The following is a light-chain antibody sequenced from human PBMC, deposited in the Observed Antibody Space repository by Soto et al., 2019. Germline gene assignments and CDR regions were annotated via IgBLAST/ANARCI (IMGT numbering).Light chain of an antibody. Sequence: EIVMTQSPATLSVSPGERATLSCRSSQSVSSNLAWYQQKPCQAPRLLIYHASTRATGIPARFSGSGSGKEFNLTISSLQSEDFAVYSCQQYNKWPLTVGGGTNVEIK. J-gene: IGKJ4*01. CDR1: QSVSSN. CDR3: QQYNKWPLT. V-gene: IGKV3-15*01. CDR2: HAS.